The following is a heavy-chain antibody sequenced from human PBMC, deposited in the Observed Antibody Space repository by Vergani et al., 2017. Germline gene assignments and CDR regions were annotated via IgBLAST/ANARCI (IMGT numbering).Heavy chain of an antibody. Sequence: QIQLQESGPGLVKPSETLSLTCSVPGYSISRGFYWAWIRQTPEKGLEWIGGMFHTGEASNSPSLQSRVAFSMDTSKNQFSHQLTSVTAADTAVYFCGVIMVRSPRPDNWFDSWGRGTLVTVSS. CDR2: MFHTGEA. V-gene: IGHV4-38-2*02. J-gene: IGHJ5*01. D-gene: IGHD3-10*01. CDR1: GYSISRGFY. CDR3: GVIMVRSPRPDNWFDS.